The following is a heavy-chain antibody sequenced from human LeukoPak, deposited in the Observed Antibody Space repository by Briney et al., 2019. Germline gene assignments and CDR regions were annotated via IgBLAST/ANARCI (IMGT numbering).Heavy chain of an antibody. Sequence: GGSLRLSCAASGFTFSSYSMNWVRQAPGKGLEWVSYISSSSSTIYYADSVKGRFTISRDNAKNSLYLQMNSLRAEDTAVYYCARYLGHYYYMDVWGKGTTVTVSS. D-gene: IGHD3-10*01. CDR1: GFTFSSYS. CDR2: ISSSSSTI. J-gene: IGHJ6*03. CDR3: ARYLGHYYYMDV. V-gene: IGHV3-48*04.